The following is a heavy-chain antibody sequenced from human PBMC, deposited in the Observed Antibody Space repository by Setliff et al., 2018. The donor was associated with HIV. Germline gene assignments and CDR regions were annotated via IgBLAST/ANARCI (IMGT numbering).Heavy chain of an antibody. V-gene: IGHV4-4*07. CDR2: LYVSGDT. D-gene: IGHD2-15*01. CDR3: ALTGHRLLRGYMDV. J-gene: IGHJ6*03. Sequence: PSETLSLTCYVTDDPISSYYWSWVRQPAGKGLEWIGRLYVSGDTNYNPSLKSRVTMSLDTSKKHFSLNLKSVTAADTAVYYCALTGHRLLRGYMDVWGKGTTGTAP. CDR1: DDPISSYY.